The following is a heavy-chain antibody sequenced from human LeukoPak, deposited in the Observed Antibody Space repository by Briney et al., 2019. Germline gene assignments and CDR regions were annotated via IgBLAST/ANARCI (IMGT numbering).Heavy chain of an antibody. V-gene: IGHV3-21*01. Sequence: PVGSLRLSCAASGFTFSSYSMNWVRQAPGKGLEWVSSISSSSSYIYYADSVKGRFTISRDNAKNSLYLQMNSLRAEDTAVYYCARVRVVVTAAIDYWGQGTLVTVSS. CDR3: ARVRVVVTAAIDY. CDR2: ISSSSSYI. CDR1: GFTFSSYS. J-gene: IGHJ4*02. D-gene: IGHD2-21*02.